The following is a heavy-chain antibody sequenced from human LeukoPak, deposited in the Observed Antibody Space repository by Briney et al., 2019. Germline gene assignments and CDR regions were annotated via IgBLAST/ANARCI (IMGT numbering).Heavy chain of an antibody. J-gene: IGHJ6*03. V-gene: IGHV1-69*01. Sequence: SVKISCKASGGTFSSYAISWVRQAPGQGLEWMGGIIPIFGTANYAQKFQGRVTITADESTSTAYMELSSLRSEDTAVYYCARAELYCSSTSCPTDYYYYYMDVWGKGTTVTVSS. CDR3: ARAELYCSSTSCPTDYYYYYMDV. CDR1: GGTFSSYA. CDR2: IIPIFGTA. D-gene: IGHD2-2*01.